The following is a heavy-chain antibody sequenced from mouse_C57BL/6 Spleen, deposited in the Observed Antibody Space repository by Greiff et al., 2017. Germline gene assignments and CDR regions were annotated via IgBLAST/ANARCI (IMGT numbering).Heavy chain of an antibody. CDR1: GFTFSNYW. CDR2: IRLKSDNYAT. J-gene: IGHJ1*03. D-gene: IGHD1-1*01. CDR3: TGGGTTVVAPYWYFDV. V-gene: IGHV6-3*01. Sequence: EVQVVESGGGLVQPGGSMKLSCVASGFTFSNYWMNWVRQSPEKGLEWVAQIRLKSDNYATHYAESVKGRFTISSDDSKSSVYLQMNNLRAEDTGIYYCTGGGTTVVAPYWYFDVWGTGTTVTVSS.